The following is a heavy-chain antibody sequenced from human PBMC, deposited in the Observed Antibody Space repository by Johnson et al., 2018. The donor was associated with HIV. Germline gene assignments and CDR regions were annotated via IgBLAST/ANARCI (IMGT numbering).Heavy chain of an antibody. J-gene: IGHJ3*02. V-gene: IGHV3-30-3*01. CDR1: EFTFSNYA. CDR2: VPDDGDNK. CDR3: ARGQLQWPASVNDGFDI. D-gene: IGHD6-19*01. Sequence: QVQLVESGGGVVQPGRSLRLSCAASEFTFSNYAMHWVRQAPGKGLEWVAVVPDDGDNKYYADSVKGRFTISRDNSKNTLYLQMNSLRAEDTAVYYCARGQLQWPASVNDGFDIWGQGTMVTVSS.